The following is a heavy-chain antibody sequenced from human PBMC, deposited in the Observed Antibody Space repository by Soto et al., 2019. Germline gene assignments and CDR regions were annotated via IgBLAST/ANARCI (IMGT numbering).Heavy chain of an antibody. CDR1: GFTFSGYG. Sequence: GGSLRLSCAASGFTFSGYGMHWVRQAPGKGLVWVSCIKSDGSSIRYADSVKGRFTISRDNAKNTLYLQMNSLRVEDTAVYYCVRQQDYYGSRSYQNWFDPWGQGALVTVSS. CDR2: IKSDGSSI. CDR3: VRQQDYYGSRSYQNWFDP. J-gene: IGHJ5*02. V-gene: IGHV3-74*01. D-gene: IGHD3-10*01.